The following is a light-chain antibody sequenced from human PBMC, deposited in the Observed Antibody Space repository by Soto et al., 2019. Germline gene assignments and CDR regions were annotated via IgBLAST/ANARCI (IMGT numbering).Light chain of an antibody. Sequence: QSALTQPRSVSGSPGQSVTISCTGTSSDVGGYNYVSWYQQHPGKAPKLMIYDVSHRPSGVSDRLSGSRSGNTASLTISGLQAEDEADYYCTSFTGGNIPYVLGTGTKLTVL. V-gene: IGLV2-11*01. J-gene: IGLJ1*01. CDR1: SSDVGGYNY. CDR2: DVS. CDR3: TSFTGGNIPYV.